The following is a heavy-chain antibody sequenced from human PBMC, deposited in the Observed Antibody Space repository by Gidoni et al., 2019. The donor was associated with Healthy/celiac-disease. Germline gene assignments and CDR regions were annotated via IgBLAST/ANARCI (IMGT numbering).Heavy chain of an antibody. Sequence: EVQLVESGGGLVQPGRSLRLSCSASGFTFDDYAMHWVRQAPGKGLEWVSGISWNSGSIGYADSVKGRFTISRDNAKNSLYLKMNSLRAEDTALYYCAKGRSSSWYLDYWGQGTLVTVSS. J-gene: IGHJ4*02. CDR1: GFTFDDYA. CDR3: AKGRSSSWYLDY. D-gene: IGHD6-13*01. V-gene: IGHV3-9*01. CDR2: ISWNSGSI.